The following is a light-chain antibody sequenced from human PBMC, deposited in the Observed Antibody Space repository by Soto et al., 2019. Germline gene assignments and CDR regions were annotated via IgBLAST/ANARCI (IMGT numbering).Light chain of an antibody. Sequence: QSALTQPRSVSGSPGQSVTLSCTGTSSDVGGYHYVSWYQHHPGKAPKIIIYDDNKRPSGIPDRFSGSKSGTSATLGITGFQTGDEADYYCGSWDSSLSAYVFGTGTKLTVL. CDR3: GSWDSSLSAYV. CDR1: SSDVGGYHY. CDR2: DDN. V-gene: IGLV2-11*01. J-gene: IGLJ1*01.